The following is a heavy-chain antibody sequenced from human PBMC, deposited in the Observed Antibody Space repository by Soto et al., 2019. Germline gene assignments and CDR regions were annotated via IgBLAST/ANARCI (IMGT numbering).Heavy chain of an antibody. J-gene: IGHJ5*02. CDR1: GFTFSSYA. CDR3: AKGITMLVVVIKT. V-gene: IGHV3-23*01. CDR2: ISGSGGST. Sequence: EVRLLESGGGLVQPGGSLRLSCAASGFTFSSYAMTWVRQAPGKGLEWVSVISGSGGSTYYADSVKGRFTISRDNSKNMFYLEMNSLRADDTAAYYCAKGITMLVVVIKTWGQGTLVSVSS. D-gene: IGHD3-22*01.